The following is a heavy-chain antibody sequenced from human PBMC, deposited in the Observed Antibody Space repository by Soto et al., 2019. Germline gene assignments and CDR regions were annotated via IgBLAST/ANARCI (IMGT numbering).Heavy chain of an antibody. Sequence: QVQLQQWGAGLLKPSETLSLTCAVYGGSFSGYYWSWIRQPPGKGLELIGEINHSGSTNYNPSLKSRVTISVDTSKNQFSLKLSSVTAADTAVYYCARDNYGGNSADYWGQGTLVTVSS. J-gene: IGHJ4*02. CDR1: GGSFSGYY. CDR2: INHSGST. CDR3: ARDNYGGNSADY. D-gene: IGHD4-17*01. V-gene: IGHV4-34*01.